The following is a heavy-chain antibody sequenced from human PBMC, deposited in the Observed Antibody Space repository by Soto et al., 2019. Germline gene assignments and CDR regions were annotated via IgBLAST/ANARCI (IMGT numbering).Heavy chain of an antibody. CDR2: ISGSGFKK. CDR1: GFIFENFG. D-gene: IGHD1-26*01. CDR3: AKNQGVELVPLATVDWFDP. V-gene: IGHV3-23*01. J-gene: IGHJ5*02. Sequence: GGSLRLSCAASGFIFENFGMSWVRQAPGKGLEWISSISGSGFKKYYADSVEGRFTISRDNSKSTVYLELNNLSAEDTAVYHCAKNQGVELVPLATVDWFDPWGQGSVVTVSS.